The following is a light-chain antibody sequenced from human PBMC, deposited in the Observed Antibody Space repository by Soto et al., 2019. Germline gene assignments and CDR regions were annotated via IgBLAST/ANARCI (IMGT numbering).Light chain of an antibody. Sequence: DVVMTQSPLSLPVTLGQPASISCKSSQSLVFSDGNAYLNWFQQRPGQSPRRLIYRVSNRDYGVPARFSGSWSGTDFTLQINGVEAEDVGVYYCMQATHWPPTFGRGTRVEIK. CDR3: MQATHWPPT. CDR1: QSLVFSDGNAY. CDR2: RVS. V-gene: IGKV2-30*01. J-gene: IGKJ1*01.